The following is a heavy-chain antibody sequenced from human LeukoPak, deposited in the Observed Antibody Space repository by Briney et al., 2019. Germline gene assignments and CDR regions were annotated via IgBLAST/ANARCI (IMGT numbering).Heavy chain of an antibody. V-gene: IGHV4-59*11. CDR1: GGSISSHY. D-gene: IGHD2-2*02. CDR2: VYYSGST. Sequence: PSETLSLTCTVSGGSISSHYWSWIRQPPGKGLEWIGCVYYSGSTNYNPSLKSRVTISVDTSKNQFSLDLSSVTAADTAVYYCARGTTRYTTTYYFDYWGQGTLVTVSS. CDR3: ARGTTRYTTTYYFDY. J-gene: IGHJ4*02.